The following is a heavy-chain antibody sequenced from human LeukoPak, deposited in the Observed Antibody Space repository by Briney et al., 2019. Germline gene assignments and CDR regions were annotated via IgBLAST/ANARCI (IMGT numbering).Heavy chain of an antibody. D-gene: IGHD3-22*01. J-gene: IGHJ4*02. V-gene: IGHV4-39*01. CDR1: GGSISGSNYY. Sequence: SETLSLTCGVSGGSISGSNYYWDWIRQPPGKGPEWIGSIYYNGRTEYNPALKSRATISVDTSKNQFSLKLSSVTAADTAIYYCARPGYDDSLTAFFDYWGQGTLVTVSS. CDR2: IYYNGRT. CDR3: ARPGYDDSLTAFFDY.